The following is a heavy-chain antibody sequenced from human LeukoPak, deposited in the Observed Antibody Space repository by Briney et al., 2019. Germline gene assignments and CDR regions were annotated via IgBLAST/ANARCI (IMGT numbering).Heavy chain of an antibody. D-gene: IGHD1-1*01. J-gene: IGHJ4*02. CDR2: IDPTDSET. CDR3: ARTRYIQVDDY. V-gene: IGHV5-10-1*01. CDR1: GYSFTTYW. Sequence: GESLRISCKGSGYSFTTYWISWVRQMPGEGLEWMGRIDPTDSETNYSPSFQGHVTISADKSISTAYLQWSSLKASDTAMYYCARTRYIQVDDYWGQGTLITVS.